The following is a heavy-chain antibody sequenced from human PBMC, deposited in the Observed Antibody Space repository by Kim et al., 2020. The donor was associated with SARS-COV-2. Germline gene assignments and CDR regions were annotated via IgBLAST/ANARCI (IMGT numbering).Heavy chain of an antibody. Sequence: GGSLRLSCEASGFGIDTYCMHWVRQAPGKGLQWVANIKRDGSEKYYLDSLKGRFTVSRDNAKNSLLLQIISLRAEDTAIYYCARDPLRPLAGNPYFDLWGQGTLVTVSS. V-gene: IGHV3-7*03. CDR2: IKRDGSEK. J-gene: IGHJ4*02. CDR1: GFGIDTYC. CDR3: ARDPLRPLAGNPYFDL. D-gene: IGHD3-16*01.